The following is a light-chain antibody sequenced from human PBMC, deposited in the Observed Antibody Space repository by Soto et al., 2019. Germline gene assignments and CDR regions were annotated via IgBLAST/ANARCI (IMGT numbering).Light chain of an antibody. CDR1: QSISSW. J-gene: IGKJ1*01. V-gene: IGKV1-5*03. Sequence: DIQVTQPPSTLPASVGDRVTMTCRASQSISSWLAWYQQKPGKAPKLLIYKASTLKSGVPSRFSGSGSGTEFTLTISSLQPDDFATYYCQHYNSYSEAFGQGTKADI. CDR3: QHYNSYSEA. CDR2: KAS.